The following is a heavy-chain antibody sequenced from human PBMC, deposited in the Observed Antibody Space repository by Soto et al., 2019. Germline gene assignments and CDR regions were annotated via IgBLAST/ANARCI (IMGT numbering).Heavy chain of an antibody. CDR3: AKRFGSGYYSAFDI. Sequence: PGGSLRLSCAASGFTFSTYAMTWVRQAPGKGLEWVSSLSGTGGDTYYADSVKGRFTISRGNSKNTLSLQMNSLRAEDTAVYYCAKRFGSGYYSAFDIWGQGTMVTVSS. CDR1: GFTFSTYA. V-gene: IGHV3-23*01. J-gene: IGHJ3*02. D-gene: IGHD3-22*01. CDR2: LSGTGGDT.